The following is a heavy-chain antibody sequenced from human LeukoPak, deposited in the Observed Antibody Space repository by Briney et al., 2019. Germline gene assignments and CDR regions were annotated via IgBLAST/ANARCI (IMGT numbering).Heavy chain of an antibody. CDR1: GGSISSSSYY. CDR2: IYYSGST. Sequence: SETLSLTCTVSGGSISSSSYYWGWIRQPPGKGLEWIGSIYYSGSTYYNPSLKSRVTISVDTSKNQFSLKLSSVTAADTAVYYCARAPARQNWFDPWGQGTLVTVSS. J-gene: IGHJ5*02. V-gene: IGHV4-39*07. CDR3: ARAPARQNWFDP. D-gene: IGHD6-6*01.